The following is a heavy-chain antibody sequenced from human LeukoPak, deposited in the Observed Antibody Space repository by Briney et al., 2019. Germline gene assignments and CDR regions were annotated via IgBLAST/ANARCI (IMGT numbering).Heavy chain of an antibody. J-gene: IGHJ4*02. V-gene: IGHV3-30*02. CDR3: AKLFGVIVVVPAAI. CDR1: GFTFSSYG. CDR2: IRYDGSNK. D-gene: IGHD2-2*01. Sequence: GGSLRLSCAASGFTFSSYGMHWVRQAPGKGLKWVAFIRYDGSNKYYADSVKGRFTISRDNSKNTLYLQMNSLRAEDTAVYYCAKLFGVIVVVPAAIWGQGTLVTVSS.